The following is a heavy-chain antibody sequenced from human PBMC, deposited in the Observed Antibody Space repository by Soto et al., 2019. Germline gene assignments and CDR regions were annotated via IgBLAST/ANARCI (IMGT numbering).Heavy chain of an antibody. D-gene: IGHD2-21*01. V-gene: IGHV4-31*03. J-gene: IGHJ5*02. Sequence: PSETLSLTCSVSGAALNTGNYYWSWICQVPGKGLEWIGHIYVTGAVDYNPSLRGRITISQDTSERQFSLNLRLVTAADTAVYYCASLRIATNNYKWFDPWGQGTLVTVSS. CDR2: IYVTGAV. CDR1: GAALNTGNYY. CDR3: ASLRIATNNYKWFDP.